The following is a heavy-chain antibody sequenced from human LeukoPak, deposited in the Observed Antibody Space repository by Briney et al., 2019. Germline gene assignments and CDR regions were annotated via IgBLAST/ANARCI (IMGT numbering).Heavy chain of an antibody. CDR2: ISSSSTTI. Sequence: GGSLRLSCAASGFTFSGYSMNWVRQAPGKGLEWVSYISSSSTTIYYADSVKGRFTISRDNAKNSLYLQMNSLRDEDTAVYYCARGAGTMVRGVTIDYWGQGTLVTVSS. D-gene: IGHD3-10*01. V-gene: IGHV3-48*02. CDR3: ARGAGTMVRGVTIDY. J-gene: IGHJ4*02. CDR1: GFTFSGYS.